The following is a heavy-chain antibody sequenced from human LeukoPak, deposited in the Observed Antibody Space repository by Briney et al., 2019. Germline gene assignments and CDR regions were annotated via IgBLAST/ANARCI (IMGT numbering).Heavy chain of an antibody. J-gene: IGHJ4*02. CDR2: ISSSSSSTI. D-gene: IGHD3-10*01. CDR1: GFTFSSYS. Sequence: GGSLRPSCAASGFTFSSYSMNWVRQAPGKGLEWVSYISSSSSSTIYYADSVKGRFTISRDNAKNSLYLQMNSLRSEDTAVYYCARGGGYGVRGATDSVEDYWGQGTLVTVSS. CDR3: ARGGGYGVRGATDSVEDY. V-gene: IGHV3-48*01.